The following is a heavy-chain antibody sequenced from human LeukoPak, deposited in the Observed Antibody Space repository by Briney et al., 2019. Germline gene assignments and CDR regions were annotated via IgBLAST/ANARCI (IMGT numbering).Heavy chain of an antibody. CDR3: ARGTSFGLMNSDS. V-gene: IGHV4-28*01. J-gene: IGHJ4*02. D-gene: IGHD2-8*01. Sequence: SETLSLTCTVSGYSISSGYSWSWIRQPPGKGLEWIGYIYYSGSTYYNPSLTRRLTMSVDTSKNQFSLKLTSLTAADTAVYYCARGTSFGLMNSDSWGQGTLVIVSS. CDR1: GYSISSGYS. CDR2: IYYSGST.